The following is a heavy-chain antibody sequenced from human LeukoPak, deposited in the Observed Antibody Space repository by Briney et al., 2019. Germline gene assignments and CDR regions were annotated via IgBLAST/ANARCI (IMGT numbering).Heavy chain of an antibody. Sequence: GGSLRLSCAASGFTFSSYEMNWVRQAPGKGLEWVAFIRYDGNDKFYADSVKGRFTISRDTSKNTLYLQMNSLRTEDTAVYYCARDSRYGGNSGEIDYWGQGTLVTVSS. CDR3: ARDSRYGGNSGEIDY. CDR1: GFTFSSYE. D-gene: IGHD4-23*01. J-gene: IGHJ4*02. V-gene: IGHV3-30*02. CDR2: IRYDGNDK.